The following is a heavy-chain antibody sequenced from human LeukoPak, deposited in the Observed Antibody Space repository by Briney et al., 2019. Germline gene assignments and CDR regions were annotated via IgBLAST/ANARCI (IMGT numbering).Heavy chain of an antibody. V-gene: IGHV1-2*02. CDR1: GHTFTGYY. CDR3: ARVAAVAAH. CDR2: INPNSGGT. Sequence: ASVKVSCKASGHTFTGYYMHWVRQAPGQGLEWMGWINPNSGGTNYAQKFQGRVTMTGDTSMSTAYMELSRLRSDDTAVYYCARVAAVAAHWGQGTLVTVSS. J-gene: IGHJ4*02. D-gene: IGHD6-19*01.